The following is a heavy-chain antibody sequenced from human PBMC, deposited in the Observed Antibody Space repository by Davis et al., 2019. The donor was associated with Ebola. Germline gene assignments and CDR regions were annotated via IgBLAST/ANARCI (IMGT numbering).Heavy chain of an antibody. Sequence: PGGSLRLSCEASDFIVSDKYMSWVRQAPGKGLEWVSVIYRDGRTYYADSVKGRFTISRDNSKNTLYLQMNSLRAEDTAVYYCTRHVSGDFWYFDLWGRGTLVTVSS. CDR2: IYRDGRT. CDR1: DFIVSDKY. D-gene: IGHD4-17*01. J-gene: IGHJ2*01. CDR3: TRHVSGDFWYFDL. V-gene: IGHV3-53*01.